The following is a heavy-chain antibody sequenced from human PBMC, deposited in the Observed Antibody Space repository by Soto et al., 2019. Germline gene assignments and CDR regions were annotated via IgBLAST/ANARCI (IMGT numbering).Heavy chain of an antibody. D-gene: IGHD5-12*01. CDR3: ARSRDGYNLNPIDQ. J-gene: IGHJ4*02. Sequence: QVQLQVSGPGLVKPSATLSLSCTVSTGSSDSFYWSWIRQPPRKGLEWIGYFFYTGSTNHNPSLKGRVTISLDMSSSQFSLSLTSVTAADTAMYYCARSRDGYNLNPIDQWGQGLLVTVSS. CDR2: FFYTGST. CDR1: TGSSDSFY. V-gene: IGHV4-59*01.